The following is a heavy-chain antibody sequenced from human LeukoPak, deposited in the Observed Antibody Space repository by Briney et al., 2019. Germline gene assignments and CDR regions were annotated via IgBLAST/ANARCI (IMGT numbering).Heavy chain of an antibody. Sequence: GGSLRLSCAASGFIFNNYGLVWVRQAPGKGLEWVSAISNDGGGTTYADFVKGRFSVSRDNSKNTLFLQVNSLRAEDTALYYCAKGSSGYFFDLWGQGTLVTVSS. D-gene: IGHD3-22*01. CDR2: ISNDGGGT. V-gene: IGHV3-23*01. J-gene: IGHJ4*02. CDR1: GFIFNNYG. CDR3: AKGSSGYFFDL.